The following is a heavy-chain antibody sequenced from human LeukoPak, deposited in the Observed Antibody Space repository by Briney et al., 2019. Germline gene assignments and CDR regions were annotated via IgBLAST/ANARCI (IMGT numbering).Heavy chain of an antibody. J-gene: IGHJ4*02. V-gene: IGHV3-7*01. CDR1: GFTFSSYW. D-gene: IGHD2-15*01. CDR3: ASGYCSSGRCKGDY. Sequence: GGSLRLSCAASGFTFSSYWMSWVRQAPGKGLEWVANIKQDGSEKYYVDSVKGRFTISRDNAKNSLYLQMNSLRAEDTAVYYCASGYCSSGRCKGDYWGQGTLVTSPQ. CDR2: IKQDGSEK.